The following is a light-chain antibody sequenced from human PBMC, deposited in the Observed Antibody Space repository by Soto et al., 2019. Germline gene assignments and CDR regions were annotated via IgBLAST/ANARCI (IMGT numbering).Light chain of an antibody. CDR3: AAWDDSLSGVV. V-gene: IGLV2-8*01. CDR1: LSDVGGQNL. CDR2: DVN. Sequence: QSALTQPPSASGSPGQSVTISCTGTLSDVGGQNLVSWYRQDPGKAPKLIIYDVNQRPSGVPDRFSGSKSGSTASLTVSGLQAEDEANYYCAAWDDSLSGVVFGGGTKLTVL. J-gene: IGLJ2*01.